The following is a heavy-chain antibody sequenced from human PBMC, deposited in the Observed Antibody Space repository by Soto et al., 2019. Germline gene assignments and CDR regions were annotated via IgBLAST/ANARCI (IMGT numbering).Heavy chain of an antibody. Sequence: QVQLVQSGAEVKKPGASVKVSCKASGYTFTSYGISWVRQAPGQGLECMGWINAYNGNTNYAQKLQGRVTMTTDTATSTAYMDLRSLRCDDTAVYYSVRALHPFVPWGQGTLVTVSS. CDR3: VRALHPFVP. V-gene: IGHV1-18*01. CDR2: INAYNGNT. D-gene: IGHD4-4*01. J-gene: IGHJ5*02. CDR1: GYTFTSYG.